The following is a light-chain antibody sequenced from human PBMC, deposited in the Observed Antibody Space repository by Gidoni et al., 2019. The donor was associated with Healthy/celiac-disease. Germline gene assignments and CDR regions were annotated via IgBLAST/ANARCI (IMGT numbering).Light chain of an antibody. Sequence: DIVMTQSPDSLAVSLGERATINFKSSQSVLYSYNNKNYLAWYQQKPGQPPKLLIYWASTRESGVPDRFSGSGSGTDFTLTISSLQAEDVAVYYCQQYYSTPPVTFXGXTKVEIK. J-gene: IGKJ4*01. CDR1: QSVLYSYNNKNY. CDR2: WAS. V-gene: IGKV4-1*01. CDR3: QQYYSTPPVT.